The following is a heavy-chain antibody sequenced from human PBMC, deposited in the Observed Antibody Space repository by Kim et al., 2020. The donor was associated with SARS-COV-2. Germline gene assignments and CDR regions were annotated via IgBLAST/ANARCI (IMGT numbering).Heavy chain of an antibody. CDR1: GFTFSSYS. J-gene: IGHJ3*02. V-gene: IGHV3-48*02. CDR2: ISSSSSTI. CDR3: AREGVWFGELSAFDI. D-gene: IGHD3-10*01. Sequence: GGSLRLSCAASGFTFSSYSMNWVRQAPGKGLEWVSYISSSSSTIYYADSVKGRFTISRDNAKNSLYLQMNSLRDEDTAVYYCAREGVWFGELSAFDIWGQGTMVTVSS.